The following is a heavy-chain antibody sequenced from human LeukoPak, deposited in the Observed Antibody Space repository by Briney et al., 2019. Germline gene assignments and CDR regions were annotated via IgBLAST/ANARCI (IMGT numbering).Heavy chain of an antibody. CDR3: ARERGQYSGYDYFDY. D-gene: IGHD5-12*01. J-gene: IGHJ4*02. CDR1: GGTFSSYA. Sequence: GASVKVSCKASGGTFSSYAISWVRQAPGQGLEWMGGIIPIFGTANYAQKFQGRVTITADESTSTAYMELSSLRSEDTAVYYCARERGQYSGYDYFDYWGQGTLVTVSS. V-gene: IGHV1-69*13. CDR2: IIPIFGTA.